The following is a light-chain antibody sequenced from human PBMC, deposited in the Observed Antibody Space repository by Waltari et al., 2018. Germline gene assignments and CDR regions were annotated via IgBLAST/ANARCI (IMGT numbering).Light chain of an antibody. CDR3: ISYAGNNKYV. V-gene: IGLV2-8*01. Sequence: QSALTQPPSASGSPGQSVTISCPGTSSDVGAYNYVPWYQQYPDQAPKPMFYEVTKRPSGVPDRFSGSKSGNTASLTVSGLQAEDEADYYCISYAGNNKYVLGAGTKVTVL. CDR1: SSDVGAYNY. CDR2: EVT. J-gene: IGLJ1*01.